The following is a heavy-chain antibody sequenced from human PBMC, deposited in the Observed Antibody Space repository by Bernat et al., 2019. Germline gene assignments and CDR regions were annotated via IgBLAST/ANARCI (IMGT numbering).Heavy chain of an antibody. D-gene: IGHD6-6*01. CDR1: GGSISSSSYY. CDR2: IYYSGST. V-gene: IGHV4-39*01. CDR3: ARHEESSSSWWFDP. Sequence: QLQLQESGPGLVKPSETLSLTCTVSGGSISSSSYYWGWIRQPPGKGLEWIGSIYYSGSTYYNPSLKSRVTISVDTSKNQFSLKLSSVTAADTAVYYCARHEESSSSWWFDPWGQGTLVTVSS. J-gene: IGHJ5*02.